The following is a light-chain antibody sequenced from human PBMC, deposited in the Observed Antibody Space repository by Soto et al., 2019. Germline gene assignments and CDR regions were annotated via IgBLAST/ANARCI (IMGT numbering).Light chain of an antibody. CDR3: QSYDNTRNVV. CDR2: GNN. J-gene: IGLJ3*02. Sequence: QSVLTQPPSVSGAPGQRVSISCAGSTSNIGAGYDVHWYQHLPGRDPKVLIYGNNHRPSGGPDRFSGSISGTSASLAITGLQAEDEAEYFCQSYDNTRNVVFSGGTKLTVL. V-gene: IGLV1-40*01. CDR1: TSNIGAGYD.